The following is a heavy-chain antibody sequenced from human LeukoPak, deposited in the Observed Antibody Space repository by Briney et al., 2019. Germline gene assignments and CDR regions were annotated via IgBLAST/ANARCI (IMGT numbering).Heavy chain of an antibody. Sequence: AAVKISFKASGYPFTSYGISWGRPPPGQGLEGRGWISAYNGNTNYPQKLQGRVTITTDTSTSTAYMELRSLRSDDTAVYYCARDGSLGVVSRNYWGQGTLVTVSS. D-gene: IGHD2-15*01. CDR1: GYPFTSYG. V-gene: IGHV1-18*01. CDR3: ARDGSLGVVSRNY. J-gene: IGHJ4*02. CDR2: ISAYNGNT.